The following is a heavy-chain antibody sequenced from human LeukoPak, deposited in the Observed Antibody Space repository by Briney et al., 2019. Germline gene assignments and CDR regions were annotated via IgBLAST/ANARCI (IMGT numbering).Heavy chain of an antibody. CDR2: ISGSSYYT. J-gene: IGHJ4*02. V-gene: IGHV3-23*01. Sequence: PGGSLRLSCAASGFTFSSYTMNWVRQAPGKGLEWVSSISGSSYYTYYADSVKGRFTISRDNSKNTLYLQMNSLRAEDTAVYYCAKSSPPPLRYWGQGTLVTVSS. CDR3: AKSSPPPLRY. CDR1: GFTFSSYT.